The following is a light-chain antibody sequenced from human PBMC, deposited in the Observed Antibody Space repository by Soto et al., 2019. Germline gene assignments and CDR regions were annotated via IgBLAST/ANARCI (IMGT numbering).Light chain of an antibody. CDR1: RSISNY. Sequence: DIQMTQSPSSLSASVGDRVTIACRASRSISNYLNWYKQKPGEAPQLLIYHASNLQSGVPSRFSGSGSETDFTLTISSRQPDEFANYYCQQRYTSPPVTVGGGNQVEIK. J-gene: IGKJ4*01. CDR2: HAS. CDR3: QQRYTSPPVT. V-gene: IGKV1-39*01.